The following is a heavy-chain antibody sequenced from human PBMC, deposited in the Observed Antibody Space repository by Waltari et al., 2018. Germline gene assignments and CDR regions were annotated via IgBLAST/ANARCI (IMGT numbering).Heavy chain of an antibody. CDR3: VRGGTGMQRVESLDY. Sequence: VQLVESGGGLVKPGGSLRLSCAASGFTFKTYSMTWVRQAPGKGLEWVSSISDTSTYIYYAVSLRGRFTTSRDNAKNSLYLQLNSLRAEDTAVYYCVRGGTGMQRVESLDYWGQGILVTVSS. CDR2: ISDTSTYI. J-gene: IGHJ4*02. V-gene: IGHV3-21*01. CDR1: GFTFKTYS. D-gene: IGHD3-9*01.